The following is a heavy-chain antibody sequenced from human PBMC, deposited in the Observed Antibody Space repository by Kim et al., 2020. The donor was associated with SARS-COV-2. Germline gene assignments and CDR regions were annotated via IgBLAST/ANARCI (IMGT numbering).Heavy chain of an antibody. CDR3: ARALLYYDFWSGYYGARGYFDY. V-gene: IGHV4-59*01. CDR2: IYYSGST. D-gene: IGHD3-3*01. Sequence: SETLSLTCTVSGGSISSYYWSWIRQPPGKGLEWIGYIYYSGSTNYNPSLKSRVTISVDTSKNQFSLKLSSVTAADTAVYYCARALLYYDFWSGYYGARGYFDYWGQGTLVTVSS. CDR1: GGSISSYY. J-gene: IGHJ4*02.